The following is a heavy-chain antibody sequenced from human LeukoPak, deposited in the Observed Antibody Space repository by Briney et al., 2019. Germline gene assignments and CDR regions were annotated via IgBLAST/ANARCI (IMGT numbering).Heavy chain of an antibody. Sequence: SQTLSLTCTVSGGSIGSGSYYWSWIRQPAGKGLEWIGRIYTSGSTNYNPSLKSRVTISVDTSKNQFSLKLSSVTAADTAVYYCARDGYNPAFDIWGQGTMVTVSS. J-gene: IGHJ3*02. CDR2: IYTSGST. V-gene: IGHV4-61*02. D-gene: IGHD5-24*01. CDR1: GGSIGSGSYY. CDR3: ARDGYNPAFDI.